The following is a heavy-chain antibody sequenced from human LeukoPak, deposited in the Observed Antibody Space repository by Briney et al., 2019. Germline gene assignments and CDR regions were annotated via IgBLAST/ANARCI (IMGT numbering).Heavy chain of an antibody. D-gene: IGHD6-6*01. Sequence: SETLSLTCAVYGGSFSGYYWSWIRQPPGKGLEWIGEINHSGSTNYNPSLKSRVTISVDTSKNQFSLKLSSVTAADTAVYYCARSRKQYSSQRWFDPRGQGTLVTVSS. CDR1: GGSFSGYY. J-gene: IGHJ5*02. V-gene: IGHV4-34*01. CDR2: INHSGST. CDR3: ARSRKQYSSQRWFDP.